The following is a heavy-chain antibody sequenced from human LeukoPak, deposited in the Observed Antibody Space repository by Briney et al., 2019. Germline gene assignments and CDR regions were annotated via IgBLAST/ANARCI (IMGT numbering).Heavy chain of an antibody. CDR2: IYYSGST. D-gene: IGHD6-19*01. V-gene: IGHV4-59*05. CDR1: GGSISSYY. J-gene: IGHJ4*02. CDR3: ARHYSSGWYPLGNFDY. Sequence: SETLSLTCTVSGGSISSYYWSWIRQPPGKGLEWIGSIYYSGSTYYNPSLKSRVTISVDTSKNQFSLKLSSVTAADTAVYYCARHYSSGWYPLGNFDYWGQGTLVTVSS.